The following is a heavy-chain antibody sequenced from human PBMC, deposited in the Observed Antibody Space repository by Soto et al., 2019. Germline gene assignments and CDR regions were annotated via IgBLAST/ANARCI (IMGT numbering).Heavy chain of an antibody. V-gene: IGHV1-69*08. J-gene: IGHJ4*02. Sequence: VQLVQSGAEVKKPGSSVKVSCKASGGTFSSYTITWVRQAPGQGLEWMGRIIPSLGRPNYAQKFQGRVTITADKSTSTAYMELSSLRSEDTAVYYCARERDAYDYWGQGTLVTVSS. CDR2: IIPSLGRP. D-gene: IGHD2-2*01. CDR1: GGTFSSYT. CDR3: ARERDAYDY.